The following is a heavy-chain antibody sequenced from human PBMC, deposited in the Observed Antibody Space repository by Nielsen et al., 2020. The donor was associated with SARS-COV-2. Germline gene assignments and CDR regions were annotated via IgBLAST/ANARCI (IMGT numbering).Heavy chain of an antibody. CDR1: GYTFTSYD. Sequence: ASVKVSCKASGYTFTSYDINWVRQATGQGLEWMGWMNPNSGNTGYAQKFQGRVTMTRNTSISTAYMELSSLRSEDTAVYYCARGGYRYVYYYYYYMDVWGKGTTVTVSS. CDR2: MNPNSGNT. V-gene: IGHV1-8*01. D-gene: IGHD5-18*01. CDR3: ARGGYRYVYYYYYYMDV. J-gene: IGHJ6*03.